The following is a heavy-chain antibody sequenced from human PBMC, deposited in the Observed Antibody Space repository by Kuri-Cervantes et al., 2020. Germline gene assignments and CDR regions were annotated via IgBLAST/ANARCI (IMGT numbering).Heavy chain of an antibody. V-gene: IGHV1-18*01. Sequence: ASVKVSCKASGYTFTSYGISWVRQAPGQGLEWMGWVSAYNGNTNYAQKLQGRVTMTTDTSTSTAYMELRSLRSDDTAVYYCARGLVGAALQHPYYYYGMDVWGQGITVTFSS. CDR2: VSAYNGNT. CDR1: GYTFTSYG. D-gene: IGHD1-26*01. J-gene: IGHJ6*02. CDR3: ARGLVGAALQHPYYYYGMDV.